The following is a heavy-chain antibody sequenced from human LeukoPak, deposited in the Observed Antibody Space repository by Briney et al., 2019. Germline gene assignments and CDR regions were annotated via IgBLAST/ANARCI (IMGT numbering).Heavy chain of an antibody. CDR3: AAGYGSGSLFGY. CDR2: IVVGSGNT. J-gene: IGHJ4*02. CDR1: GFTFTSSA. V-gene: IGHV1-58*01. D-gene: IGHD3-10*01. Sequence: ASVKVSCKASGFTFTSSAVQWVRQARGQRLEWIGWIVVGSGNTNYAETVQERVTITRDMSTSTAYMELSSLRSEDTAVYYCAAGYGSGSLFGYWGQGTLVTVSS.